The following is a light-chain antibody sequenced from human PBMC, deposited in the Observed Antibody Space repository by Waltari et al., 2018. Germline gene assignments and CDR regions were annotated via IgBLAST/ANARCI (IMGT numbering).Light chain of an antibody. J-gene: IGLJ3*02. V-gene: IGLV6-57*02. CDR3: QSYDSTNCL. Sequence: NFMLTQPHSMSESPGKTVTISCTGSSGTISSHMWQWYQQRPGSAPTPVIYENNQRPSGVPDRFSGSIDSSSNSASLTIAGLKTEDEADYYCQSYDSTNCLFGGGTKLTVL. CDR2: ENN. CDR1: SGTISSHM.